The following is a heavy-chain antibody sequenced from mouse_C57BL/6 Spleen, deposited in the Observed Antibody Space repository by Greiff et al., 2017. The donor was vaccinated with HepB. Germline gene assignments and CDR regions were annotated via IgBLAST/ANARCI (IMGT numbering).Heavy chain of an antibody. CDR3: AREKDYGSSGGFDY. D-gene: IGHD1-1*01. Sequence: VKLMESGAELARPGASVKLSCKASGYTFTSYGISWVKQRTGQGLEWIGEIYPRSGNTYYNEKFKGKATLTADKSSSTAYMELRSLTSEDSAVYFCAREKDYGSSGGFDYWGQGTTLTVSS. CDR2: IYPRSGNT. J-gene: IGHJ2*01. V-gene: IGHV1-81*01. CDR1: GYTFTSYG.